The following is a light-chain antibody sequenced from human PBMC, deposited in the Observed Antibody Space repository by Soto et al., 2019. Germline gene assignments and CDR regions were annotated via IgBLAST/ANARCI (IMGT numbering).Light chain of an antibody. CDR3: EAWDDSLNGVL. CDR1: SSNIGINT. J-gene: IGLJ3*02. Sequence: QSALTQPPSASGTPGQRVTISCSGSSSNIGINTVNWYQQLPGTAPKLLIYSNNQRPSGVPDRISGSKSGTSASLAISGLQSEDEADYYCEAWDDSLNGVLFGGGTKVTVL. CDR2: SNN. V-gene: IGLV1-44*01.